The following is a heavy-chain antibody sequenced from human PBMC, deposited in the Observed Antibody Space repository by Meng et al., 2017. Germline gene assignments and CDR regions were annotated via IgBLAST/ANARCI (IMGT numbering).Heavy chain of an antibody. CDR1: GGSISSSSYY. J-gene: IGHJ4*02. CDR2: IYYSGST. CDR3: AGSSSWPFDY. D-gene: IGHD6-13*01. V-gene: IGHV4-39*07. Sequence: SETLSLTCPVSGGSISSSSYYWGWIRQPPGKGLEWIGSIYYSGSTYYNPSLKSLVTISVDTSKNQFSLKLSSVTAADTAVYYCAGSSSWPFDYWGQGTLVTVSS.